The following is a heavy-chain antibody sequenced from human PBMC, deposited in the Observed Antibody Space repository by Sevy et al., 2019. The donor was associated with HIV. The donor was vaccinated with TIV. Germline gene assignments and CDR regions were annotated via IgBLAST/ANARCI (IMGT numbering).Heavy chain of an antibody. V-gene: IGHV3-33*01. Sequence: GGSLRLSCAASGLTPSTYGIHWVRQAPGKGLEWVAVIGYDGNNKFYADSVKGRFTISRDDSKNTVFLQMDSLRAEDTAVYYCARDPRIYGDYFLAYFDYGGQGTLVTVSS. J-gene: IGHJ4*02. D-gene: IGHD4-17*01. CDR1: GLTPSTYG. CDR3: ARDPRIYGDYFLAYFDY. CDR2: IGYDGNNK.